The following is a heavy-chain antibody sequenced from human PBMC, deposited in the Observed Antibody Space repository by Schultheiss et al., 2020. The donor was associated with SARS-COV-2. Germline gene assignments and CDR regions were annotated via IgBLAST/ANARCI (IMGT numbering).Heavy chain of an antibody. Sequence: GESLKISCTASGFTFNKFGMAWVRQAPGRGLEWVSTINYSGTNTHYADSVSGRFTIYRDNSESTVYLQMNSLRAEDTAVYYCARDHDDKFSWDFWGQGTLVTVSS. V-gene: IGHV3-23*01. CDR3: ARDHDDKFSWDF. CDR2: INYSGTNT. J-gene: IGHJ4*02. D-gene: IGHD3-22*01. CDR1: GFTFNKFG.